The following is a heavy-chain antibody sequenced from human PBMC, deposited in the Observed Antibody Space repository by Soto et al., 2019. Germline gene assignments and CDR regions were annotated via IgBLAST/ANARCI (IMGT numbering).Heavy chain of an antibody. CDR2: ISGSGGST. V-gene: IGHV3-23*01. J-gene: IGHJ4*02. CDR1: GFTFSSYA. D-gene: IGHD5-18*01. CDR3: ANARGYSYGFDY. Sequence: PXGSLLLSCAASGFTFSSYAMSWVRQAPGNGLEWVSAISGSGGSTYYADSVKGRFTISRDNSKNTLYLQMNSLRAEDTAVYYCANARGYSYGFDYWGQGTLVTVSS.